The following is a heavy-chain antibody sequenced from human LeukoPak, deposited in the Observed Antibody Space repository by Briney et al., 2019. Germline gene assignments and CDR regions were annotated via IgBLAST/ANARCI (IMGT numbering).Heavy chain of an antibody. D-gene: IGHD5-12*01. J-gene: IGHJ4*02. V-gene: IGHV3-15*01. CDR1: GFSFNNAW. CDR2: IKARTDGETT. CDR3: TPPGYEGLGY. Sequence: GGSLRLSCAASGFSFNNAWMSWVRQAPGKGLEWVGRIKARTDGETTDYTAPVRGRYTISRDDSKNTVYLQMNSLKTEDTAVYYCTPPGYEGLGYWGQGTLVTVSS.